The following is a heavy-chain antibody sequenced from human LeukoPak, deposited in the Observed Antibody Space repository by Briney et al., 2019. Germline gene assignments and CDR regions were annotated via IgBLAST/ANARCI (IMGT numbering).Heavy chain of an antibody. Sequence: QPGGSLRLSCVVSGFTFSSYAMNWVRQAPCKGLEWVAVISHDTNIKSYADSVKGRFTISRDNSKNTLYLQMNSLRAEDTAVYYCAKVITYDSSGYYRHPDYWGQGTLVTVSS. V-gene: IGHV3-30*18. CDR1: GFTFSSYA. J-gene: IGHJ4*02. D-gene: IGHD3-22*01. CDR3: AKVITYDSSGYYRHPDY. CDR2: ISHDTNIK.